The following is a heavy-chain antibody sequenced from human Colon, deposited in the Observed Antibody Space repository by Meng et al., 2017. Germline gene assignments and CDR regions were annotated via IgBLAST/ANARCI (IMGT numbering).Heavy chain of an antibody. Sequence: SGPTLVKPTQTLSLTCTFSGFSLTKTEVGVAWIRQAPGKAPEWLGFIYWDDDKRYNPSLKSRLTITKDTSKNQVVLTMINMDPVDTATYYCAHRHGGNNWNSGNFDYWARGTLVTVSS. CDR2: IYWDDDK. V-gene: IGHV2-5*02. CDR1: GFSLTKTEVG. D-gene: IGHD1-20*01. CDR3: AHRHGGNNWNSGNFDY. J-gene: IGHJ4*02.